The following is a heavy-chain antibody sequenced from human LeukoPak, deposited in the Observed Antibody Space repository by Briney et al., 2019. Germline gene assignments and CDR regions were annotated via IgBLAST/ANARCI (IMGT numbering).Heavy chain of an antibody. D-gene: IGHD2-2*02. CDR1: GFTVSSNY. V-gene: IGHV3-53*01. J-gene: IGHJ5*02. CDR3: AREAIRWFDP. Sequence: PGGSLRLSCAASGFTVSSNYMSWVRQAPGKGLEWVSVIYSGGSTYYADSVKGRFTISRDNARNSLYLQMNSLRAEDTAVYYCAREAIRWFDPWGQGTLVTVSS. CDR2: IYSGGST.